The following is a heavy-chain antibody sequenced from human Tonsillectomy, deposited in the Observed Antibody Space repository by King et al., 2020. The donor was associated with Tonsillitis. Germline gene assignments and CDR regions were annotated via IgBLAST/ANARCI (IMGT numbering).Heavy chain of an antibody. CDR2: INPNSGGT. D-gene: IGHD6-19*01. V-gene: IGHV1-2*02. CDR1: GYTFTGYH. CDR3: ARGGIAVAGTDYYYYMDV. Sequence: VQLVESGAEVKKPGASVKVSCKASGYTFTGYHMHWVRQAPGQGLEWMGWINPNSGGTNYAQKFQGRVTMTRATSITTAYMELSRLRSDDTAVYYCARGGIAVAGTDYYYYMDVWGKGTTVTVSS. J-gene: IGHJ6*03.